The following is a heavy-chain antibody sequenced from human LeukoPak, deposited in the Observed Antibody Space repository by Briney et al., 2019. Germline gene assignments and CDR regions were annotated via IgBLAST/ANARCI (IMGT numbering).Heavy chain of an antibody. Sequence: SETLSLTCTVSGGSISSYYWSWIRKPPGKGLEWIGYIYSSGSTNYNPSLKSRATISVDTSKNQFSLKLSSVTAADTAVYYCARDYGGSYYYGSEYSYYFDYWGQGTLVTVSS. D-gene: IGHD3-10*01. V-gene: IGHV4-4*08. CDR1: GGSISSYY. J-gene: IGHJ4*02. CDR3: ARDYGGSYYYGSEYSYYFDY. CDR2: IYSSGST.